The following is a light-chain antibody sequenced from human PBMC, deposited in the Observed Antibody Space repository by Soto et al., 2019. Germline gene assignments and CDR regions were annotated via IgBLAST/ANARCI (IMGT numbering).Light chain of an antibody. J-gene: IGLJ2*01. V-gene: IGLV2-14*01. CDR3: SSYTTSGTLV. CDR1: NGAVGGYNY. CDR2: EVS. Sequence: QSALTQPASVSGSPGQSITISCAGTNGAVGGYNYVSWYQQHPGKAPKLIIYEVSNWPSGVSHRFSGSKSGNTASLTISGRQAEDDGDYYCSSYTTSGTLVFGGGTKVTVL.